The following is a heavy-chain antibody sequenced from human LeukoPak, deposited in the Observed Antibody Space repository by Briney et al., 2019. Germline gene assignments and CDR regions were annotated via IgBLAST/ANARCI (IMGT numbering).Heavy chain of an antibody. J-gene: IGHJ5*02. CDR2: FHNSRTT. Sequence: TSETLSLTCTVSGGSIRGYSWTWIRQPPGQGLEWIGYFHNSRTTSYNPSLTGRVIISVDTAMDQISLKLNSVTAADTAVYYCARGHLGLSPWGQGTLVTVSS. V-gene: IGHV4-59*01. CDR3: ARGHLGLSP. CDR1: GGSIRGYS. D-gene: IGHD3-10*01.